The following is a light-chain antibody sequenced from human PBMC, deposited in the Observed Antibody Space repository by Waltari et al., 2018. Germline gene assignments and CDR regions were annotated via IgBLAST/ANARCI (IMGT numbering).Light chain of an antibody. Sequence: QSVLTQPPSVSGAPGQRVTISCTGNSSNIGTGYEVTWYQQFPGTAPRLLIFDNRNRPSGVPDRFSGSKSGTSASLAITGLQAEDEADYYCQSYDISLNGWVFGGGTKLTVL. CDR2: DNR. V-gene: IGLV1-40*01. CDR1: SSNIGTGYE. CDR3: QSYDISLNGWV. J-gene: IGLJ3*02.